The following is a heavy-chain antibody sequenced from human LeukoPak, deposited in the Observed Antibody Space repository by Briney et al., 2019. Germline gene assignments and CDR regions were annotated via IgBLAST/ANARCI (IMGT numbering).Heavy chain of an antibody. D-gene: IGHD3-10*01. CDR3: ATDSRVVWFGDVAGYGMDV. CDR2: FDPEDGET. Sequence: GASVKVSCKVSGYTLTELSMHWVRQAPGKGLEWMGGFDPEDGETIYAQKFQGRVTMTEDTSTDTAYMELSSLRSEDTAVYYCATDSRVVWFGDVAGYGMDVWGQGTTVTVSS. CDR1: GYTLTELS. V-gene: IGHV1-24*01. J-gene: IGHJ6*02.